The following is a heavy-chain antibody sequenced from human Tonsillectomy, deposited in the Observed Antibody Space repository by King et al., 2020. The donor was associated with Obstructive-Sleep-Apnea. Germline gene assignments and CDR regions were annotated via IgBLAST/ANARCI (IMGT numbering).Heavy chain of an antibody. CDR3: ARSRAYRSGLYRIDN. Sequence: VRAAETRALTCTVSGCSVRGRGVGGAWIRQPPGKGVEWLGLIYWEDATRYRPSLKNRITLTQDTSRNQVFLSMTNMAPVDTATYYCARSRAYRSGLYRIDNWGQGTLVTVSS. CDR1: GCSVRGRGVG. V-gene: IGHV2-5*02. D-gene: IGHD6-25*01. J-gene: IGHJ4*01. CDR2: IYWEDAT.